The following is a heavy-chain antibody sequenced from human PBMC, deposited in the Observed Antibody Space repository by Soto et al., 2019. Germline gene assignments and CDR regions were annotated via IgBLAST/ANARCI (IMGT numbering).Heavy chain of an antibody. D-gene: IGHD6-13*01. J-gene: IGHJ5*02. CDR1: GGSISSDDYY. Sequence: SETLSLTCTVSGGSISSDDYYWSWIRQPPGKGLEWIGYIYYSGSAYYNPSLKSRVTISVDTSKNQFPRKLSSVTAADTAVYYCARFFYGSRARRGFDPWGQGTLVTVSS. CDR2: IYYSGSA. CDR3: ARFFYGSRARRGFDP. V-gene: IGHV4-30-4*01.